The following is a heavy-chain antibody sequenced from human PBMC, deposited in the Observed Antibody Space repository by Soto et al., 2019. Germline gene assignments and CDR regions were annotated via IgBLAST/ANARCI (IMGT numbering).Heavy chain of an antibody. Sequence: SETLSLTCPVSGYSISNGNYWGWIRQHPGKGLEWIGSINHSGSTNYNPSLKSRVTISVDTSKNQFSLNLSSVTAADTVFYYWGRGPSRFLTGVSLAGGRGPRVTVSS. CDR3: GRGPSRFLTGVSLA. V-gene: IGHV4-38-2*02. CDR2: INHSGST. D-gene: IGHD7-27*01. CDR1: GYSISNGNY. J-gene: IGHJ4*02.